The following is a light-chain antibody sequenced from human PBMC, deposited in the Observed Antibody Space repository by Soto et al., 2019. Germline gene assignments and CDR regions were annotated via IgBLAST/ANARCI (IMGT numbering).Light chain of an antibody. CDR2: DAS. V-gene: IGKV1-5*01. CDR1: QSISSW. Sequence: DIQMTQSPSTLSASVGDRVTITCRASQSISSWLAWYQQKPGKAPKLLIYDASSLESGVPSRFSGSGSGTDFTLTISSVQPEDFATYYCQESYITPHTFGQGTKVDIK. CDR3: QESYITPHT. J-gene: IGKJ2*01.